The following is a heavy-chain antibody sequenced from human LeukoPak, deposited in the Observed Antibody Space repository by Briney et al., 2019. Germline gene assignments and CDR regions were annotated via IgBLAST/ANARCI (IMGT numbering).Heavy chain of an antibody. CDR2: ISSSSSTI. Sequence: PGGSLRLSCAASGFTFSSYSMNWVRQAPGKGLEWVSYISSSSSTIYYADSVKGRFTISRDNAKNSLYLQMNSLRAEDTAVYYCAKGSGYSYGSYDYWGQGTLVTVSS. V-gene: IGHV3-48*01. J-gene: IGHJ4*02. CDR1: GFTFSSYS. D-gene: IGHD5-18*01. CDR3: AKGSGYSYGSYDY.